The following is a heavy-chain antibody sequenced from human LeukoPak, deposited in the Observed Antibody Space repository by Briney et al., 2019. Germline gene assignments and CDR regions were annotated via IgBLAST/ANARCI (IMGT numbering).Heavy chain of an antibody. CDR1: GFTFSDYW. CDR2: INQDGREQ. J-gene: IGHJ4*02. CDR3: TGGALDS. V-gene: IGHV3-7*04. Sequence: QTGGSLRLSCAASGFTFSDYWMSWVRQAPGQGLEWVAKINQDGREQHFVDSVKGRFTISRDNAKNSLFLQMDSLRAEDTAVYYCTGGALDSWGQGALVTVSS.